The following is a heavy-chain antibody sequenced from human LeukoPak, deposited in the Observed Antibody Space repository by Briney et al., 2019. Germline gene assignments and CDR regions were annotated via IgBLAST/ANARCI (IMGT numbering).Heavy chain of an antibody. J-gene: IGHJ4*02. CDR2: ISYDGSNK. CDR3: ARSPLRITMVRGLLDY. D-gene: IGHD3-10*01. Sequence: GRSLRLSCAASGLTFSSYAMHWVRQAPGKGLEWVAVISYDGSNKYYADSVKGRFTISRDNSKNTLYLQMNSLRAEDTAVYYCARSPLRITMVRGLLDYWGQGTLVTVSS. V-gene: IGHV3-30*04. CDR1: GLTFSSYA.